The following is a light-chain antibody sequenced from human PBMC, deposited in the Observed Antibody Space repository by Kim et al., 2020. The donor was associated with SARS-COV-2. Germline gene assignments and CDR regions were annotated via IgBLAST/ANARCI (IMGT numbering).Light chain of an antibody. J-gene: IGLJ3*02. CDR1: RSNIGSNT. CDR3: VAWDDSLSGRM. CDR2: TDN. V-gene: IGLV1-44*01. Sequence: ELTQPPSASGTPGQRVTISCSGSRSNIGSNTVNWYQHLPGTAPKVLMYTDNERPSGVPDRFSGSKSGTSASLVISALQSEDEADYYCVAWDDSLSGRMFGGGTQLTVL.